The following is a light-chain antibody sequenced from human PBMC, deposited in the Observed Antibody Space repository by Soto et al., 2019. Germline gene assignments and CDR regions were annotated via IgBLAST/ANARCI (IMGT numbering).Light chain of an antibody. V-gene: IGKV3-15*01. J-gene: IGKJ1*01. Sequence: ILMTQSPATLSVSPGARANLSCRAGQTIYSNVAWYQQRPGQAPRLLIYRASTRATGVPARFSGSGSGTEFTLTISSLQSEDFATYYCQQCYSSPSTFGQGTKVDIK. CDR3: QQCYSSPST. CDR2: RAS. CDR1: QTIYSN.